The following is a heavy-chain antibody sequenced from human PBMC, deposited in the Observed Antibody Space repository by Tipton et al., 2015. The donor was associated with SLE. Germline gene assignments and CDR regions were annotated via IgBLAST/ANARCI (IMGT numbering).Heavy chain of an antibody. V-gene: IGHV3-7*01. Sequence: SLRLSCAASGFTFSSYWMRWVRQAPGKGLEWVANIKQDGSEKYYVDSVKGRFTISRDNAKNSLYLQMNSLRAEDTAVYYCARVDGAVAVKAFDYWGQGTLVTVSS. CDR3: ARVDGAVAVKAFDY. CDR1: GFTFSSYW. CDR2: IKQDGSEK. D-gene: IGHD6-19*01. J-gene: IGHJ4*02.